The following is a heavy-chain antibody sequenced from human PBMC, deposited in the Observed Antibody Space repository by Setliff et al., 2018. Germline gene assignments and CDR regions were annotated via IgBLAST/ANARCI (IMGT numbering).Heavy chain of an antibody. D-gene: IGHD1-26*01. CDR3: AREVGTSTSSDAFDV. Sequence: SETLSLTCAVSGDSISSGDYFWSWIRQPPGKGLEWIAYIYHSGSAYYNPSLKSRVTMSVDTSKNQFSLHLTSVTAADTAVYYCAREVGTSTSSDAFDVWGQGMRVTVSS. CDR1: GDSISSGDYF. CDR2: IYHSGSA. J-gene: IGHJ3*01. V-gene: IGHV4-30-4*08.